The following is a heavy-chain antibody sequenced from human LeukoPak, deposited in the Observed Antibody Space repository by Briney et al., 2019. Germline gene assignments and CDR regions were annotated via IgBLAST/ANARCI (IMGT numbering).Heavy chain of an antibody. CDR2: ISGSGGST. V-gene: IGHV3-23*01. CDR3: AKALENYSSSWYSEEYYFDY. D-gene: IGHD6-13*01. Sequence: GGSLRLSCAASGFTFSSYAMSWVRQAPGKGLEWVSAISGSGGSTYYADSVQGRFTISRDNSKNTLYLQMNSLRAEDTAVYYCAKALENYSSSWYSEEYYFDYWGQGTLVTVSS. CDR1: GFTFSSYA. J-gene: IGHJ4*02.